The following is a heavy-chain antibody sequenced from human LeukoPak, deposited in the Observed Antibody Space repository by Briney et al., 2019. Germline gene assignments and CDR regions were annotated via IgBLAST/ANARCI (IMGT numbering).Heavy chain of an antibody. CDR2: IYTSGST. V-gene: IGHV4-61*02. CDR3: ARGTVTTRWYFDL. J-gene: IGHJ2*01. D-gene: IGHD4-17*01. CDR1: GGSISSGSYY. Sequence: SQTLSLTCTDSGGSISSGSYYWSWLRQPAGKGLEWIGRIYTSGSTNYNPSLRSRVTISVDTSKNQFSLKLSSVTAADTAVYYCARGTVTTRWYFDLWGRGTLVTVSS.